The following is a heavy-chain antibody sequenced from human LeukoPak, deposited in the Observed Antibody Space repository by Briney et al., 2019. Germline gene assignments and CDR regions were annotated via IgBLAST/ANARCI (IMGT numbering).Heavy chain of an antibody. D-gene: IGHD3-22*01. CDR1: GFTFSSYW. V-gene: IGHV3-7*03. CDR3: AKEGGYYDSSGYYNWFDP. Sequence: GGSLRLSCAASGFTFSSYWMSWVRQAPGKGLEWVANIKKDGSEKYYVDSVKGRFTISRDNAKTSLYQQMNSLRAEDTAVYYCAKEGGYYDSSGYYNWFDPWGQGTLVTVSS. J-gene: IGHJ5*02. CDR2: IKKDGSEK.